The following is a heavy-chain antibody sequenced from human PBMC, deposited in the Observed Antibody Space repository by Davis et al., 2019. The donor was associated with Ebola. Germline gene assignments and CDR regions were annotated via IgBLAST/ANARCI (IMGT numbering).Heavy chain of an antibody. CDR1: GFTFSSYW. V-gene: IGHV3-7*03. Sequence: GESLKISCAASGFTFSSYWMSWVRQAPGKGLEWVANIKQDGSEKDYVDSVKGRFTISRDNAKNSLYLHMNSLRAEDTDVYYCARIRQWLAQSRYFDYWGQGTLVTVSS. J-gene: IGHJ4*02. CDR2: IKQDGSEK. CDR3: ARIRQWLAQSRYFDY. D-gene: IGHD6-19*01.